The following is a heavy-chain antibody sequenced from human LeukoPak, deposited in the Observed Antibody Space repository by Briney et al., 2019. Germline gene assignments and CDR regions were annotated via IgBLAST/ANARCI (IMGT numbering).Heavy chain of an antibody. CDR3: ARAEQWLANSDY. CDR1: GFTFSSYE. Sequence: GGSLRLSCAASGFTFSSYEMNWVRQAPGKGLEWVSYISSSGSTIYYADSVKGRFTISRDNAKNSLYLQMNSLRAEDTAVYYCARAEQWLANSDYWGQGTLVTVSS. V-gene: IGHV3-48*03. CDR2: ISSSGSTI. J-gene: IGHJ4*02. D-gene: IGHD6-19*01.